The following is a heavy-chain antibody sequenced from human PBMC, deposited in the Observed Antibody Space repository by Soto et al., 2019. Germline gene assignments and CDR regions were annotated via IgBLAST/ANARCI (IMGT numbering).Heavy chain of an antibody. V-gene: IGHV1-18*04. Sequence: ASVKVSCKASGYTFTSYGISWVRQAPGQGLEWMGWISAYNGNTNYAQKLQGRVTMTTDTSTSTAYMELRSLRSDDTAVYYCACTNGVFHPNDVFDIWGQGTMGTVSS. CDR1: GYTFTSYG. D-gene: IGHD2-8*01. CDR2: ISAYNGNT. J-gene: IGHJ3*02. CDR3: ACTNGVFHPNDVFDI.